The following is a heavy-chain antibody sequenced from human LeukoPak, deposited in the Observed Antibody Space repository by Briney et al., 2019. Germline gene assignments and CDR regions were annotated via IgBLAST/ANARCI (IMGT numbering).Heavy chain of an antibody. CDR2: VDHSGGT. V-gene: IGHV4-38-2*02. D-gene: IGHD4-23*01. CDR3: AGDGGNGAFDY. CDR1: GYSLSSGYY. J-gene: IGHJ4*02. Sequence: PSETLSLTCTVSGYSLSSGYYWGWIRQPPGKGLEWIGSVDHSGGTYYNPSLRSRVSISVDTSKNQFSLKLSSVTAADTAVYSCAGDGGNGAFDYWGQGILVTVSS.